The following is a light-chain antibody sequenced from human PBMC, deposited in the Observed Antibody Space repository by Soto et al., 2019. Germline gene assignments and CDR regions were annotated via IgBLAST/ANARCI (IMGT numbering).Light chain of an antibody. CDR1: SSNIGGNS. J-gene: IGLJ1*01. V-gene: IGLV1-51*01. CDR2: DDN. Sequence: SVLTQPPSVTAAPGQKVTISCSGSSSNIGGNSVSWYQQLPGTAPKLLIYDDNKRPSGIPDRFSGSKSGTSATLGITGFKTGDEADYYCGAWDSSLSAYVFSNGTKVTVL. CDR3: GAWDSSLSAYV.